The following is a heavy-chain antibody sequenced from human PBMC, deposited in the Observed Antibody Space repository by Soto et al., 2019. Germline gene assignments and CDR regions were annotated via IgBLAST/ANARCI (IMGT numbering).Heavy chain of an antibody. CDR2: ISAYNGNT. J-gene: IGHJ5*02. CDR3: ARSEVPAGLLGADWFDP. CDR1: GYTFTSYG. D-gene: IGHD2-2*01. Sequence: ASVKVSCKASGYTFTSYGISWVRQAPGQGLEWMGWISAYNGNTNYAQKLQGRVTMTTDTSTSTAYMELRSLRSDDTAVYYCARSEVPAGLLGADWFDPWGQGTLVTVSS. V-gene: IGHV1-18*01.